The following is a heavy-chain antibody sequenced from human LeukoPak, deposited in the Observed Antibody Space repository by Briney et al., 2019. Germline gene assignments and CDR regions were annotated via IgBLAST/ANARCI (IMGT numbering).Heavy chain of an antibody. CDR1: GGSIGSYY. D-gene: IGHD5-12*01. J-gene: IGHJ6*02. V-gene: IGHV4-4*07. Sequence: SETLSLTCTVSGGSIGSYYCGWIRQPAGKGLEWIGRIYTSGSTNYNPSLKSRVTMSVDTSKNQFSLKLSSVTAADTAVYYCARDQGYGLNYYYYYGMDVWGQGTTRTVSS. CDR3: ARDQGYGLNYYYYYGMDV. CDR2: IYTSGST.